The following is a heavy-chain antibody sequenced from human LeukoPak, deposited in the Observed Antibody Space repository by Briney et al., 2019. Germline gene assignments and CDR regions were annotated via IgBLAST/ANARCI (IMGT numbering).Heavy chain of an antibody. CDR1: GFTFSSYG. V-gene: IGHV3-33*01. D-gene: IGHD3-3*01. CDR3: ARGGYDLWSGYRIDY. CDR2: IWYDGNNK. J-gene: IGHJ4*02. Sequence: GGSLRLSCAASGFTFSSYGMHWVRQAPGKGLDWVAVIWYDGNNKYYADSVKGRFTISRDISRDSSKNTLYLQMNSLRAEDTAVYYCARGGYDLWSGYRIDYWGQGTLVTVSS.